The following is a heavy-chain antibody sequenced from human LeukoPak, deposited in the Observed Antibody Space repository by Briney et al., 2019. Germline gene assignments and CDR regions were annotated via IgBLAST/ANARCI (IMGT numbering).Heavy chain of an antibody. J-gene: IGHJ5*02. V-gene: IGHV3-21*01. CDR1: GFTFSSYS. CDR3: ARGTRSLGYCSSTSCWPNWFDP. Sequence: GGSLRLSCAASGFTFSSYSMNWVRQAPGKGLEWVSSISSSSSYIYYADSVKGRFTISRDNAKNSLYLQMNSLRAEDTAVYYCARGTRSLGYCSSTSCWPNWFDPWGQGTLVTVSS. CDR2: ISSSSSYI. D-gene: IGHD2-2*01.